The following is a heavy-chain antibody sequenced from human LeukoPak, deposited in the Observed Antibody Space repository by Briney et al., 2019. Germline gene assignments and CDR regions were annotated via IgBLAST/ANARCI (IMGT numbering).Heavy chain of an antibody. D-gene: IGHD3-10*01. Sequence: GGSLRLSCAASGFTLSSYDMHWVRQAPGKGLEWVGRIKSKTDGGTTDYAAPVKGRFTISRDDSKNTLYLQMNSLKTEDTAVYYCTTGIMVRGVYQQFDYWGQGTLVTVSS. J-gene: IGHJ4*02. CDR3: TTGIMVRGVYQQFDY. CDR2: IKSKTDGGTT. V-gene: IGHV3-15*01. CDR1: GFTLSSYD.